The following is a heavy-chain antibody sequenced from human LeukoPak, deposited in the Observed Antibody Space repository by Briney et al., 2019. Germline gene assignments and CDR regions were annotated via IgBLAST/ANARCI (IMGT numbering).Heavy chain of an antibody. Sequence: GRSLRLSCAASGFTFSSYAMHWVRQAPGKGLEWVAVISYDGSNKYYADSVKGRFTISRDNSKNTLYLQMNSLRAEDTAVYYCARDRSWYTFGYYYMDVWGKGTTVNVS. J-gene: IGHJ6*03. CDR1: GFTFSSYA. CDR3: ARDRSWYTFGYYYMDV. V-gene: IGHV3-30*01. CDR2: ISYDGSNK. D-gene: IGHD2-2*02.